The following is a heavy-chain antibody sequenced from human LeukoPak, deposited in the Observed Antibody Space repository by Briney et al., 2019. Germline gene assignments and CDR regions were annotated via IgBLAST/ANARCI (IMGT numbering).Heavy chain of an antibody. V-gene: IGHV3-53*01. CDR3: ATRNVLLWFGELPYGMDV. J-gene: IGHJ6*04. CDR1: GFTVSSNY. CDR2: IYSGGST. Sequence: QPGRSLRLSCAASGFTVSSNYMSWVRQAPGKGLEWVSVIYSGGSTYYADSVKGRFTISRDNSKNTLYLQMNSLRAEDTAVYYCATRNVLLWFGELPYGMDVWGKGTTVTVSS. D-gene: IGHD3-10*01.